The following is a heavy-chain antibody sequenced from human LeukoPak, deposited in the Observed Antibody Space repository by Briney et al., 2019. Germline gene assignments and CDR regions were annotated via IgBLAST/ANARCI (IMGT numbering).Heavy chain of an antibody. CDR1: GFTFSSFA. CDR2: ISYDGSNK. Sequence: RCRRLSCAASGFTFSSFAMHWVRQAAGKGLGWVAVISYDGSNKYYATSMNGRFTIASDNSTNTLYLQMNSLSAEDTGVYYCARAGGGNWGQGTLVTVSS. V-gene: IGHV3-30*04. D-gene: IGHD3-10*01. CDR3: ARAGGGN. J-gene: IGHJ4*02.